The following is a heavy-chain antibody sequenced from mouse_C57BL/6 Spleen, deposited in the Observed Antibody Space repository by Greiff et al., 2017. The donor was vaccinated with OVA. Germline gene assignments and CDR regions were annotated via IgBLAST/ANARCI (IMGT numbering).Heavy chain of an antibody. D-gene: IGHD4-1*01. CDR1: GFTFSDYY. V-gene: IGHV5-16*01. CDR3: ARVGRNYAMDY. CDR2: INYDGSST. J-gene: IGHJ4*01. Sequence: DVHLVESEGGLVQPGSSMKLSCTASGFTFSDYYMAWVRQVPEKGLEWVANINYDGSSTYYLDSLKSRFIISRDNAKNILYLQMSSLKSEDTATYYCARVGRNYAMDYWGQGTSVTVSS.